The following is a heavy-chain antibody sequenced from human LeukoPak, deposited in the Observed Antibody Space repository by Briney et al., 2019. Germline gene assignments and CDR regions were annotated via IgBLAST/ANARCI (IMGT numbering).Heavy chain of an antibody. Sequence: PSETLSLTCTVSGGSISSYYWSWIRQPPGKGLEWIGYIYYSGSTNYNPSLKSRVTISVDTSKNQFSLKLSSVTAADTAVYYCARPSTYRGGMDVWGQGTTVTVSS. D-gene: IGHD2/OR15-2a*01. V-gene: IGHV4-59*08. J-gene: IGHJ6*02. CDR2: IYYSGST. CDR3: ARPSTYRGGMDV. CDR1: GGSISSYY.